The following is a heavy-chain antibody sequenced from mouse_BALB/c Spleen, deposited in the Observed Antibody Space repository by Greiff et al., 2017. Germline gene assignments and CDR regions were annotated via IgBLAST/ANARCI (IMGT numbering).Heavy chain of an antibody. J-gene: IGHJ3*01. V-gene: IGHV1S22*01. D-gene: IGHD1-2*01. CDR2: IYPGSGST. Sequence: LQQPGSELVRPGASVKLSCKASGYTFTSYWMHWVKQRPGQGLEWIGNIYPGSGSTNYDEKFKSKATLTVDTSSSTAYMQLSSLTSEDSAVYYCTRGGTTATTWFAYWGQGTLVTVYA. CDR1: GYTFTSYW. CDR3: TRGGTTATTWFAY.